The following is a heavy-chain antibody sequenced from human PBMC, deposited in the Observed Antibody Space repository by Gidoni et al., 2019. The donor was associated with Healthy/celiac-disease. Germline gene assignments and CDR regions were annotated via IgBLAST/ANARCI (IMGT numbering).Heavy chain of an antibody. CDR2: ISSTSRYI. CDR3: ARGRGDYYYYGMDV. Sequence: EVQLVESGGGLVKPGGSLRLSCEASGFTFSSYSMNWVRQAPGKGLGWVSSISSTSRYIYYADSVKGRFTVSRDNAKKSLYLQMNSLRAEDTAVYYCARGRGDYYYYGMDVWGQGTTVTVSS. CDR1: GFTFSSYS. V-gene: IGHV3-21*01. J-gene: IGHJ6*02.